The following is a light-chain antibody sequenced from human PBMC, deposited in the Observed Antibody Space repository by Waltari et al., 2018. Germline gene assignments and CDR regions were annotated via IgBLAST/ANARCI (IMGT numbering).Light chain of an antibody. CDR3: QQYDSSPLT. J-gene: IGKJ4*01. CDR2: GTS. CDR1: QSLNSNY. Sequence: EIVLTQSPGTLSLSPGDRGTLSCRASQSLNSNYLAWYQQKPGRAPRLLIYGTSPRATGTPDRFIGSGSGTDFTLTISRLEPEDFAVYFCQQYDSSPLTFGGGSRVEIK. V-gene: IGKV3-20*01.